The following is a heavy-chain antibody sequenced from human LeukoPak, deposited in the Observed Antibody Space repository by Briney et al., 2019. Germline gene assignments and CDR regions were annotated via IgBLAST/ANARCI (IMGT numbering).Heavy chain of an antibody. D-gene: IGHD2-2*02. CDR2: ISAYNGNI. J-gene: IGHJ4*02. V-gene: IGHV1-18*01. CDR3: ARDTVVVQAAIFRYFDY. Sequence: SGKVSCKASGYSFTSYGISWVRQAPGQGLEWMGWISAYNGNINYAQKLEGRVTMTTDTSTSTAYMELRSLRSDDTGVYYCARDTVVVQAAIFRYFDYWGQGTMVTVSS. CDR1: GYSFTSYG.